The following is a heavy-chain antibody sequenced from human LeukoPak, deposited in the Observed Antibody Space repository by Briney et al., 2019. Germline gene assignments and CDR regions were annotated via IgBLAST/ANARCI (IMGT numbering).Heavy chain of an antibody. D-gene: IGHD3-9*01. CDR3: ARVGKYILRYFDQNDY. CDR1: GYTFTSYG. V-gene: IGHV1-69*04. Sequence: SVKVSCKASGYTFTSYGISWVRQAPRQGLEWMGRIIPILAIANYAQKFQGRVTITADKSTSTAYMELSSLRSEDTAVYYCARVGKYILRYFDQNDYWGQGTLVTVSS. J-gene: IGHJ4*02. CDR2: IIPILAIA.